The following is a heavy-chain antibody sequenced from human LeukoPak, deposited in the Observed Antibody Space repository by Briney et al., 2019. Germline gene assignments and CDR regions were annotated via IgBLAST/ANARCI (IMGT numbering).Heavy chain of an antibody. D-gene: IGHD2/OR15-2a*01. CDR2: IEGDESNI. Sequence: GGSLRLSCAASGFTLSSYWMHWVRQAPGKGLVWVSRIEGDESNIFYADSVKGRFTVSRDNARNTLYLQMNSLRADDTAVYYCVRDDFLSYWGQGILVTVSS. V-gene: IGHV3-74*01. CDR3: VRDDFLSY. J-gene: IGHJ4*02. CDR1: GFTLSSYW.